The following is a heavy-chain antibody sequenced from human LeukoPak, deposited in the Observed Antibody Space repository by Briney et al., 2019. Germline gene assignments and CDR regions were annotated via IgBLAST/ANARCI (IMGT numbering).Heavy chain of an antibody. CDR2: ISYSGST. D-gene: IGHD3-22*01. J-gene: IGHJ4*02. Sequence: TTSETLSLTCTVSGGSISSYYWSWIRQPPGKGLEWIGYISYSGSTNYNPSLKSRVTISVDTSKNQVSLRLSSVTAADTAVYYCARHYSDSSGYLGIFDYWGRGTLVTVSS. CDR1: GGSISSYY. CDR3: ARHYSDSSGYLGIFDY. V-gene: IGHV4-59*01.